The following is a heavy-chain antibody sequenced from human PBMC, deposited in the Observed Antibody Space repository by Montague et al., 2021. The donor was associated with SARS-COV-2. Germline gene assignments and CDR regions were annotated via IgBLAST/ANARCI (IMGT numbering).Heavy chain of an antibody. CDR1: GDPISSSSYY. CDR3: ARLPYFYDSTHAFDI. CDR2: IFYSGST. Sequence: SETLSLTCSVSGDPISSSSYYWGWIRQPPGKGLEWIGNIFYSGSTYYNTSLKSRVTISVDTSKNQFSLRLSSVTAADTAVYYCARLPYFYDSTHAFDIWGQGTMVTVSS. V-gene: IGHV4-39*01. J-gene: IGHJ3*02. D-gene: IGHD3-22*01.